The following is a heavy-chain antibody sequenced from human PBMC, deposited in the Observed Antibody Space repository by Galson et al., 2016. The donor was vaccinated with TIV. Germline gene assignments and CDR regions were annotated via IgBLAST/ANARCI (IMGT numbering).Heavy chain of an antibody. D-gene: IGHD2-21*01. Sequence: SLRLSCAASGFTFSGYVMSWVRQAPGKGLEWVSIFSNSDYTNYADSVKGRFTISRDNSKNTVYLHMSRLRAEDTAVYYCARERRHCGDNCYLSYYFGMDVWGQGTTVTVSS. CDR2: FSNSDYT. J-gene: IGHJ6*02. CDR1: GFTFSGYV. V-gene: IGHV3-66*03. CDR3: ARERRHCGDNCYLSYYFGMDV.